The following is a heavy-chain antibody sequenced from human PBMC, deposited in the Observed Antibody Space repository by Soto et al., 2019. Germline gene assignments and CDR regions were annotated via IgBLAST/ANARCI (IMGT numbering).Heavy chain of an antibody. D-gene: IGHD6-6*01. J-gene: IGHJ5*02. V-gene: IGHV4-31*03. CDR1: GGSISSGGYY. CDR2: IYYSGST. CDR3: ARGSFSSSSSWFDP. Sequence: SETLSLTCTVSGGSISSGGYYWSWIRQHPGKGLEWIGYIYYSGSTYYNPSLKSRVSIAVDTTENQFSLKLTSVTAADTSVYYCARGSFSSSSSWFDPWGRGTLVTVSS.